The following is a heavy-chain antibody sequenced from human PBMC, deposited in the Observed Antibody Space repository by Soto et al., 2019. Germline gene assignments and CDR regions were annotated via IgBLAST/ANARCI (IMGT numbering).Heavy chain of an antibody. Sequence: QVQLQESGPGLVKPSQTLSLTCTVSGGSISSGDYYWSWIRQPPGKGLEWIGYIYYSGSTYYNPSLKRRVTISVDTSKNQFSLKLSSVTAADTAVSYCARVPYNSVYYFDYWGQGTLVTVSS. J-gene: IGHJ4*02. CDR1: GGSISSGDYY. D-gene: IGHD1-1*01. CDR3: ARVPYNSVYYFDY. V-gene: IGHV4-30-4*01. CDR2: IYYSGST.